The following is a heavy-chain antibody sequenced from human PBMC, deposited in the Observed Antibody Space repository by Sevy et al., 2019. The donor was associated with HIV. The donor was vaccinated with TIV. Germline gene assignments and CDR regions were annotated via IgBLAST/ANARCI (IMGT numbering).Heavy chain of an antibody. J-gene: IGHJ4*02. CDR2: ISGRGGST. CDR1: GFTFSSYA. Sequence: GGSMRLSCAASGFTFSSYAMSWVRQAPGKGLEWVSAISGRGGSTYYADSVKGRFTISRDNSKNTLYLQMNSLRAEDTAVYYCATERGGYPVSNYFDYWGQGTLVTVSS. D-gene: IGHD3-22*01. V-gene: IGHV3-23*01. CDR3: ATERGGYPVSNYFDY.